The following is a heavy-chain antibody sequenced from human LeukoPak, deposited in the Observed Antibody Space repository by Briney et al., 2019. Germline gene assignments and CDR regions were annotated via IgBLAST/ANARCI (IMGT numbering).Heavy chain of an antibody. V-gene: IGHV4-59*08. CDR2: IYYSGST. CDR3: ARHSRDGYNYDY. CDR1: GGSISSYY. Sequence: PSETLSLTRTVSGGSISSYYWSWIRQPPGKGLEWIGYIYYSGSTNYNPSLKSRVTISVDTSKNQFSLKLSSVTAADTAVYYCARHSRDGYNYDYWGQGTLVTVSS. D-gene: IGHD5-24*01. J-gene: IGHJ4*02.